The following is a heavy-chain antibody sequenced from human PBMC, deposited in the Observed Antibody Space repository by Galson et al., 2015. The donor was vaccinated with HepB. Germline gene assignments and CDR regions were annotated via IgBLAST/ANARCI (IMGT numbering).Heavy chain of an antibody. CDR2: ISGSGGST. J-gene: IGHJ3*02. CDR1: GFTFSSYA. Sequence: SLRLSCAASGFTFSSYAMSWVRQAPGKGLEWVSAISGSGGSTYYADSVKGRFTISRDNSKDTLYLQMNSLRAEDTAVYYCAKELGYCSSTSCPEDGAFEIWGQGTMVTVSS. CDR3: AKELGYCSSTSCPEDGAFEI. D-gene: IGHD2-2*01. V-gene: IGHV3-23*01.